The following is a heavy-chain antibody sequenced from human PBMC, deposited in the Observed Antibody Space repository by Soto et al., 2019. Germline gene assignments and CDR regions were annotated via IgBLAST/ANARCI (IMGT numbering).Heavy chain of an antibody. Sequence: QVQLQESGPGLVKPSETLSLTCTVSGVSISTYYWSWIRQPPGKGLEWIGYIYYSGSTNHNPSLQSRVTLPVDTSKNQFSLKLRAVTAADTAVYYCARDVQGDFWGQGTLVTVSS. D-gene: IGHD3-10*02. CDR2: IYYSGST. CDR3: ARDVQGDF. CDR1: GVSISTYY. V-gene: IGHV4-59*12. J-gene: IGHJ4*02.